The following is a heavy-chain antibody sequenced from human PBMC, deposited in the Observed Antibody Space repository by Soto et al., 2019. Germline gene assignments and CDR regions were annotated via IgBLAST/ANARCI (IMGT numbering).Heavy chain of an antibody. CDR1: GGTFSSYA. Sequence: ASVKVSCKASGGTFSSYAISWVRQAPGQGLEWMGGIIPIFGTANYAQKFQGRVTITADESTSTAYMELSSLRSGDTAVYYCAKGLPPYYDFWSGYWSPDFDYWGQGTLVTVSS. CDR2: IIPIFGTA. CDR3: AKGLPPYYDFWSGYWSPDFDY. J-gene: IGHJ4*02. D-gene: IGHD3-3*01. V-gene: IGHV1-69*13.